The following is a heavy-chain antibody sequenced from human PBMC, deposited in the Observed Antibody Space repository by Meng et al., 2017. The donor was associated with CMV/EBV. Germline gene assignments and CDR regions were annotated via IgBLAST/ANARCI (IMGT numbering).Heavy chain of an antibody. CDR1: GGSISSYY. CDR3: TSSQQQAEKHFDY. V-gene: IGHV4-59*01. Sequence: SETLSLTCTVSGGSISSYYWSWIRQPPGKGLEWIGYNYCSGSTNYNPSLKSRVTISVDTSKNQFSLKLTAMTAAGTAVYCCTSSQQQAEKHFDYWGQGTLVTVSS. CDR2: NYCSGST. D-gene: IGHD6-13*01. J-gene: IGHJ4*02.